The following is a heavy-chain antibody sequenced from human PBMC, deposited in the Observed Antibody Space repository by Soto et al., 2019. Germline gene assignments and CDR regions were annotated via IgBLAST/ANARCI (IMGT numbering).Heavy chain of an antibody. CDR2: ISWNSGSI. Sequence: GGSLRLSCAASGFTFDDYAMHWVRQAPGKGLEWVSGISWNSGSIGYADSVKGRFTISRDNAKNSLYLQMNSLRPEDTALYYCAKDIMTTMTIPDYWGQGTLVTVSS. D-gene: IGHD4-17*01. CDR1: GFTFDDYA. CDR3: AKDIMTTMTIPDY. J-gene: IGHJ4*02. V-gene: IGHV3-9*01.